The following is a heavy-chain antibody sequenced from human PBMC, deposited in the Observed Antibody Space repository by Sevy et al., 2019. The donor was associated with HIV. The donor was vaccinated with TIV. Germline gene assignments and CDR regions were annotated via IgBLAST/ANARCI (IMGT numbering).Heavy chain of an antibody. D-gene: IGHD1-1*01. CDR1: GFTSRSFS. J-gene: IGHJ4*02. CDR2: IGYDGRTK. V-gene: IGHV3-33*01. Sequence: GGSLRLSCSASGFTSRSFSMHWVRQAPGKGREWVAAIGYDGRTKHYADSVKGRFTISIDNSKNMLNLEMNSLRAEDTDLSVCARDSARVLVPTAGFDYWGQGTVVTVSS. CDR3: ARDSARVLVPTAGFDY.